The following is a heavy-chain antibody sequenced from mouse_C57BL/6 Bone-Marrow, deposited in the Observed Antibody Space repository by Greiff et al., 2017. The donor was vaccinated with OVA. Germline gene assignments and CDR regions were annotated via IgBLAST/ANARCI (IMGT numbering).Heavy chain of an antibody. Sequence: VQLQQPGAELVKPGASVKISCKASGYSFTGYYMNWVKQSPEKSLEWIGEINPSTGGTTYNQKFKAKATLTVDKSSNTAYLQLSSLTSEDTAVYYCSLDYCGSIYYFDYWGQGTTLTVSS. V-gene: IGHV1-42*01. D-gene: IGHD1-1*01. CDR2: INPSTGGT. CDR3: SLDYCGSIYYFDY. J-gene: IGHJ2*01. CDR1: GYSFTGYY.